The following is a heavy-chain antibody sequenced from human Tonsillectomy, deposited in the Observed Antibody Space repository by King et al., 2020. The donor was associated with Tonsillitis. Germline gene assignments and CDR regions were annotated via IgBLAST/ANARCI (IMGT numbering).Heavy chain of an antibody. CDR3: AKGQEEGYCNSTSCFPSARGHYMDV. Sequence: VQLVESGGGVVQPGRSLRLSCAASGFTFSSYGMHWVRQAPGKGLEWVAVISYDGSNKYYADSVKGRFTISRDNSKNTLYLQMNSLRAEDTAVYYCAKGQEEGYCNSTSCFPSARGHYMDVWGKGTTVTVSS. D-gene: IGHD2-2*01. CDR2: ISYDGSNK. J-gene: IGHJ6*03. V-gene: IGHV3-30*18. CDR1: GFTFSSYG.